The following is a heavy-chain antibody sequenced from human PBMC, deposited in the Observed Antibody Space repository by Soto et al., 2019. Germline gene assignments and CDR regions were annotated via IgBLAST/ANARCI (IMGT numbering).Heavy chain of an antibody. Sequence: PSETLSLTCAVSGDSISSSKWWNWVRQSPGKGLEWIGEIYHSGSTHYNPSLKSRVTISVDTSKNQFSLKLSSVTAADTAVYYCARPAVGGDYVEYFQHWGQGTLVTVSS. J-gene: IGHJ1*01. CDR2: IYHSGST. CDR3: ARPAVGGDYVEYFQH. D-gene: IGHD4-17*01. V-gene: IGHV4-4*02. CDR1: GDSISSSKW.